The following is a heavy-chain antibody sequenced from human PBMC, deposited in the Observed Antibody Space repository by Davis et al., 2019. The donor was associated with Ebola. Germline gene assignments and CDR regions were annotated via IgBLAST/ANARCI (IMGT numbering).Heavy chain of an antibody. CDR3: AKDRNYDFWSGHYDGMDV. D-gene: IGHD3-3*01. CDR2: IYSGGST. Sequence: GESLKISCAASGFTVSSNYMSWVRQAPGKGLEWVSVIYSGGSTYYADSVKGRFTISRDNAKNSLYLQMNSLRAEDTALYYCAKDRNYDFWSGHYDGMDVWGQGTTVTVSS. J-gene: IGHJ6*02. V-gene: IGHV3-53*05. CDR1: GFTVSSNY.